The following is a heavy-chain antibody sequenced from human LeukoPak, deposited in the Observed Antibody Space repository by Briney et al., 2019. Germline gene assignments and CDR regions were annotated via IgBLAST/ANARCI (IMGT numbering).Heavy chain of an antibody. D-gene: IGHD3-22*01. Sequence: SETLSLTCAVYGGSFNDYYWNWIRQVPGKGLEWIGELNHSGSPNYNPSLKSRVTISLDMSKNQFSLNLSSVTAADTAVYYCARVLIVVVINARLFDYWGQGTLVTVSS. V-gene: IGHV4-34*01. CDR1: GGSFNDYY. J-gene: IGHJ4*02. CDR3: ARVLIVVVINARLFDY. CDR2: LNHSGSP.